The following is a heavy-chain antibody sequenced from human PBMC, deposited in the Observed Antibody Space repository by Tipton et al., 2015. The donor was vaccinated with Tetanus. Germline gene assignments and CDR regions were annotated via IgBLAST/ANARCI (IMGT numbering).Heavy chain of an antibody. CDR2: IFPDDSDT. CDR1: GYSFTSHW. D-gene: IGHD6-6*01. V-gene: IGHV5-51*01. Sequence: QLVQSGADVKKPGESLKISCKASGYSFTSHWIGWVRQMPGKGLEWMGMIFPDDSDTRYSPSFQGHVPFSVDKSTSTVYLQWSSLKASDTAMYFCARMYSTSSPFDRWGQGTLVAVSS. CDR3: ARMYSTSSPFDR. J-gene: IGHJ4*02.